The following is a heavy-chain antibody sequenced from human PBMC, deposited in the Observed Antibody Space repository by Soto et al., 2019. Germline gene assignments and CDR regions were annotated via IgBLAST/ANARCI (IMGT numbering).Heavy chain of an antibody. D-gene: IGHD3-3*01. CDR1: GYTFTSYG. CDR2: ISPYNGNT. V-gene: IGHV1-18*04. J-gene: IGHJ5*02. CDR3: ARGYYDFWSGYLTPNWFDP. Sequence: ASVKVSCKASGYTFTSYGISWVRQAPGQGLEWMGWISPYNGNTNYAQKLQDRVTMTTDTSTSTAYMELRSLRSDDTAVYYCARGYYDFWSGYLTPNWFDPWGQGTMVTVSS.